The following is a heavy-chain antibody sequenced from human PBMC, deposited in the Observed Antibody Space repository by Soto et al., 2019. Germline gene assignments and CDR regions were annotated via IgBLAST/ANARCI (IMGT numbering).Heavy chain of an antibody. CDR2: IYDSESA. CDR1: GGSISTYY. CDR3: ARASSSSSAADY. V-gene: IGHV4-59*06. D-gene: IGHD6-6*01. Sequence: SETLSLTCTVSGGSISTYYWSWIRQPPGKGLEWIGYIYDSESAYYNPSLKSRVTISMDTSKNHFAMRLSSVTGADTAVYYCARASSSSSAADYWGQGTLVTVSS. J-gene: IGHJ4*02.